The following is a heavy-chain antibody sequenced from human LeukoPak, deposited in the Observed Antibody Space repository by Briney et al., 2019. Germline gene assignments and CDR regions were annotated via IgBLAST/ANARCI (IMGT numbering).Heavy chain of an antibody. CDR1: GFSLSTSGVC. J-gene: IGHJ4*02. Sequence: SGPALVKPTQTLTPTCTFSGFSLSTSGVCVSWIRQPPGKALEWLALIDWDDEKFYRTSLKTRLTISKDTSKNQAVLTVTNMDPVDTATYYCARTGPVPALYYFDYWGQGTLVTVSS. CDR3: ARTGPVPALYYFDY. V-gene: IGHV2-70*13. D-gene: IGHD6-6*01. CDR2: IDWDDEK.